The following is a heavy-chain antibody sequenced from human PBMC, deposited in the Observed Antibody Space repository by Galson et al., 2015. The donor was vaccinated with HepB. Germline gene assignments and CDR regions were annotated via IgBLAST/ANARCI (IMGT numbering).Heavy chain of an antibody. Sequence: ETLSLTCAVHGEPFSGYYWSWIRQPPGKGLEWIGEINDSGSTNYNPSLKSRVTMSVDTSKNQFSLKMRSMTAADTAVYYCARNGFDYWGQGTLVTVSS. D-gene: IGHD2-8*01. CDR2: INDSGST. CDR3: ARNGFDY. J-gene: IGHJ4*02. CDR1: GEPFSGYY. V-gene: IGHV4-34*01.